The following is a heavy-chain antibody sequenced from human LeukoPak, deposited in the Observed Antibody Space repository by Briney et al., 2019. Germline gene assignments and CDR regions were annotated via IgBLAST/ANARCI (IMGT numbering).Heavy chain of an antibody. CDR2: IRQDESEK. V-gene: IGHV3-7*04. CDR1: GFTFSRYW. J-gene: IGHJ4*02. D-gene: IGHD2-21*01. CDR3: ARGGLWSQPYFDS. Sequence: GGSLRLSCAASGFTFSRYWMSWVRQAPGKGREWVVSIRQDESEKYYVESVRGRFTTSRNNTKKSLYLQMRSLRTEDTAIYFCARGGLWSQPYFDSWGQGTLVIVSS.